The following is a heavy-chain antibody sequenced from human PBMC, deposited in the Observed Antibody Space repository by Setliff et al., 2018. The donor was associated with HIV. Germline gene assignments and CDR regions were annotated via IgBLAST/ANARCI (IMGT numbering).Heavy chain of an antibody. J-gene: IGHJ3*01. CDR1: GGSISSYY. CDR2: IYTNGST. CDR3: ARHSGYYYDSSGYYPFDV. Sequence: SSETLSLTCIVSGGSISSYYWSWIRQPPGKELEWIGDIYTNGSTDYNPSLKSRVTISVDTSKKRFSLRLSSVTAADTAVYYCARHSGYYYDSSGYYPFDVWGQGTMVTVSS. D-gene: IGHD3-22*01. V-gene: IGHV4-4*09.